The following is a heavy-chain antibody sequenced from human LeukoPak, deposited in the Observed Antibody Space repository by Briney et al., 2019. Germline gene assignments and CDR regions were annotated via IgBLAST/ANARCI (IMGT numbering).Heavy chain of an antibody. V-gene: IGHV1-18*01. J-gene: IGHJ5*02. D-gene: IGHD3-16*02. Sequence: ASVKVSCKASGYTFTSYGISWVRQAPGQGLEWMGWISAYNGNTNYAQKLQGRVTMTTDTSTSTAYMELRSLRSDDTAVYYCARVAGLRLGELSLAGSPLTWFDPWGQGTLVTVSS. CDR1: GYTFTSYG. CDR2: ISAYNGNT. CDR3: ARVAGLRLGELSLAGSPLTWFDP.